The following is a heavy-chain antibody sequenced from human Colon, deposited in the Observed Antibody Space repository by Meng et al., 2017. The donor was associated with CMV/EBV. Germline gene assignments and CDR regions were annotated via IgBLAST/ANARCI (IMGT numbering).Heavy chain of an antibody. J-gene: IGHJ4*02. Sequence: SGFTFSSYAMHWVRKAPGKGLEWVAVISYDGSNKYYADSVKGRFTISRDNSKNTLYLQMNSLRAEDTAVYYCARANYGDSQYYFDYWGQGTLVTVSS. V-gene: IGHV3-30*04. D-gene: IGHD4-17*01. CDR3: ARANYGDSQYYFDY. CDR2: ISYDGSNK. CDR1: GFTFSSYA.